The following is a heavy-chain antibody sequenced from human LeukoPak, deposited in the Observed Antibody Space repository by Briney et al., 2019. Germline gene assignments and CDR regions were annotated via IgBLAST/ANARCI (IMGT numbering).Heavy chain of an antibody. V-gene: IGHV1-18*04. CDR3: ARGGGDNNLLDF. J-gene: IGHJ4*02. CDR1: GYPFSASG. Sequence: ASVKVSCKPSGYPFSASGVTWIRQAPGQGLEWMGWIDPNDGDTTYAQTFQGRVIMTSDALTRTVYMELRSLRSDDTAVYYCARGGGDNNLLDFWGQGTLVTVSS. D-gene: IGHD2-21*02. CDR2: IDPNDGDT.